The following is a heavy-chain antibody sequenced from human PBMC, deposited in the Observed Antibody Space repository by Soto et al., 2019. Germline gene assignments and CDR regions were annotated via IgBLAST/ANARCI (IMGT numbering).Heavy chain of an antibody. V-gene: IGHV1-3*04. CDR2: INTGNGNT. J-gene: IGHJ6*02. CDR1: GYTFTNYA. CDR3: AGDKAGLPKNYCYGMDV. D-gene: IGHD3-16*01. Sequence: QVQLVQSGAEVKKPGASVKVSCKASGYTFTNYAMHWVRQAPGQRLEWMGWINTGNGNTKYSQKFQDRVTITRDTSASAAYMEVSSLRSEDTAVYYCAGDKAGLPKNYCYGMDVWGQGTTVTVSS.